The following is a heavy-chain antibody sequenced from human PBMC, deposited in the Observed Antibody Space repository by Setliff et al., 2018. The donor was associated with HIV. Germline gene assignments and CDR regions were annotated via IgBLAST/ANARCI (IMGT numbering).Heavy chain of an antibody. CDR1: GESFNTYF. V-gene: IGHV4-34*01. J-gene: IGHJ4*02. Sequence: SEALSLTCAVYGESFNTYFWSWIRQPPGKGLEWIGQINHSGSTNYNPSLRSRVTISIGTSKNQFSLKLSSVTAADTAVYYCATGLIMAPDYWGQGSLVTVSS. CDR3: ATGLIMAPDY. D-gene: IGHD2-8*01. CDR2: INHSGST.